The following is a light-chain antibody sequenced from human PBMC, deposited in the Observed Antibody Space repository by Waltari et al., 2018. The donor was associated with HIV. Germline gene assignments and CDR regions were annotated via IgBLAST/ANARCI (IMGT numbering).Light chain of an antibody. Sequence: DIQLTQSPSFLSASVGDRVTITCRASQGISSYLAWYQQKPGKAPKLLIYAESTLQSGVPSRFSVSGSVTEFTLTISSLQPEDFATYYCQQLNSYLTFGQGTRLEIK. V-gene: IGKV1-9*01. CDR3: QQLNSYLT. J-gene: IGKJ5*01. CDR1: QGISSY. CDR2: AES.